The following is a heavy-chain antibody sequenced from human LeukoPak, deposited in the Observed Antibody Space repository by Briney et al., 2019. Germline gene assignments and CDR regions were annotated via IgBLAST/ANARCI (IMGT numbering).Heavy chain of an antibody. CDR3: ASSYDSSGYALNDAFDI. D-gene: IGHD3-22*01. CDR1: GGSFSGYY. J-gene: IGHJ3*02. Sequence: SETLSLTCAVYGGSFSGYYWSWIRQPPGKGLEWIREINHSGSTYYNPSLKSRVTISVDRSKNQFSLKLSSVTAADTAVYYCASSYDSSGYALNDAFDIWGQGTMVTVSS. CDR2: INHSGST. V-gene: IGHV4-34*01.